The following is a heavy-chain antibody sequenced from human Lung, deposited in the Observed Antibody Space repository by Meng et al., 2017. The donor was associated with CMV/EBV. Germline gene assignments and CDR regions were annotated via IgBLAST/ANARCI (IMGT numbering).Heavy chain of an antibody. D-gene: IGHD2-2*01. Sequence: GSXRLSXAASGFTFSSYALNWVRQAPGRGLEWVSAIRGSGDGTNYADSVKGRFTISRDNSKNTVYLQMNSLRAEDTALYYCARSARWGFCTTTSCQDYFDYWGQGXLVTVSS. CDR1: GFTFSSYA. CDR3: ARSARWGFCTTTSCQDYFDY. J-gene: IGHJ4*02. V-gene: IGHV3-23*01. CDR2: IRGSGDGT.